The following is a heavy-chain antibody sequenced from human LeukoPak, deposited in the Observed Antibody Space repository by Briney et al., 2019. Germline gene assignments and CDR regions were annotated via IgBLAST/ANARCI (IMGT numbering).Heavy chain of an antibody. D-gene: IGHD2-15*01. CDR2: FDPEDGET. J-gene: IGHJ6*03. V-gene: IGHV1-24*01. CDR1: GYTLTELS. Sequence: GASVKVSCKVSGYTLTELSMHWVRQAPGKGLEWMGGFDPEDGETIYAQKFQGRVTMTEDTSTDTAYMELSSLRSEDTAVYYCATGSTSETPDSVYYMDVWGKGTTVTISS. CDR3: ATGSTSETPDSVYYMDV.